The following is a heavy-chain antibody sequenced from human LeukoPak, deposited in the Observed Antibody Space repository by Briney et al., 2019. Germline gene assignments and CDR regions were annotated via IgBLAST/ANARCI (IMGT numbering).Heavy chain of an antibody. Sequence: ASVKVSCKASGYTFTSYDINWVRQATGQGLEWMGWMNPNSGNTGFAQKFQGRVTMTRNTSISTAYMELSSLRSEDKAVYYCATSRILYYRRGGKNWFDPWGQGTLVTVSS. CDR1: GYTFTSYD. CDR3: ATSRILYYRRGGKNWFDP. D-gene: IGHD2-8*01. V-gene: IGHV1-8*01. J-gene: IGHJ5*02. CDR2: MNPNSGNT.